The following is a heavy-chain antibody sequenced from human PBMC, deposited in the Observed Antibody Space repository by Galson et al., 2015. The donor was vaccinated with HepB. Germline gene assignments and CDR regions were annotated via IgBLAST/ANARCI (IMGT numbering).Heavy chain of an antibody. J-gene: IGHJ4*02. V-gene: IGHV2-70*01. CDR3: ARISVWGSYADY. CDR2: IDWDDDK. Sequence: PALVKPTQTLTLTCTFSGFSLSTSGMCVSWIRQPPGKALEWLAHIDWDDDKYYSTSLKTRLTISKDTSKNQVVLTMTNMDPVDTATYYCARISVWGSYADYWGQGTLVTVSS. D-gene: IGHD3-16*01. CDR1: GFSLSTSGMC.